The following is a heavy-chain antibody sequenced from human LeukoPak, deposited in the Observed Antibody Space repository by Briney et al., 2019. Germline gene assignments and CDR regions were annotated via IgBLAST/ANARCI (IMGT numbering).Heavy chain of an antibody. CDR3: ARVGLLWFGELTSYYMDV. CDR1: GGSISSYY. D-gene: IGHD3-10*01. V-gene: IGHV4-4*07. J-gene: IGHJ6*03. CDR2: IYTSGST. Sequence: SETLSLTCTVSGGSISSYYWSWNRQPAGKGLEWIGRIYTSGSTNYNPSLKSRVTMSVDTSKNQFSLKLSSVTAADTAVYYCARVGLLWFGELTSYYMDVWGKGTTVTISS.